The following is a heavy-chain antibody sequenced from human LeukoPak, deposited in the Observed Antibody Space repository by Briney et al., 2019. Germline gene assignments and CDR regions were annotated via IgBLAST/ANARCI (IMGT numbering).Heavy chain of an antibody. V-gene: IGHV4-59*11. CDR2: IYYSGST. CDR3: ARSSSGVVVGDFDY. CDR1: AGSISSHY. D-gene: IGHD2-8*01. J-gene: IGHJ4*02. Sequence: PSETLSLTCTVSAGSISSHYWSWIGQPPGKGLEWIGYIYYSGSTNYNLSLKSRVTISLDTSKNQFSLKLSSVTAADTVVYDCARSSSGVVVGDFDYWGQGTLVTVSS.